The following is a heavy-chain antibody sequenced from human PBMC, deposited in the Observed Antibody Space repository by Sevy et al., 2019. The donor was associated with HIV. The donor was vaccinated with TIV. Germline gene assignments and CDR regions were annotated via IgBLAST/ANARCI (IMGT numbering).Heavy chain of an antibody. CDR3: AREVSSSSWYNNGMDV. CDR1: GYTFTSYY. V-gene: IGHV1-46*01. D-gene: IGHD6-13*01. Sequence: ASVKVSCKASGYTFTSYYMHWVRQAPGQGLEWMGIINPSGGSTSYAQKFQGRVTMTRDTSTSTVYMELSSLRSEDTAVYYCAREVSSSSWYNNGMDVWGQGTTVTVSS. J-gene: IGHJ6*02. CDR2: INPSGGST.